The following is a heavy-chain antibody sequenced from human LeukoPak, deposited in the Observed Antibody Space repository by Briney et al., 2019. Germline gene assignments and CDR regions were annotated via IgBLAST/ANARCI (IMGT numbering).Heavy chain of an antibody. J-gene: IGHJ3*02. CDR3: ARDRVVPAATLDAFDI. CDR1: GGTFSSYA. CDR2: IIPIFGTA. Sequence: SVKVSCKASGGTFSSYAISWVRQAPGQGLEWMGGIIPIFGTANYAQKFQGRATITADESTSTAYMELSSLRSEDTAVYYCARDRVVPAATLDAFDIWGQGTMVTVSS. V-gene: IGHV1-69*01. D-gene: IGHD2-2*01.